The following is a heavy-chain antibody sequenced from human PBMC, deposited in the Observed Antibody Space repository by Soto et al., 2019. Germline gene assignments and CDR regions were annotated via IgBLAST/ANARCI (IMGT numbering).Heavy chain of an antibody. D-gene: IGHD3-9*01. V-gene: IGHV1-18*04. CDR3: ARDYYDILTGYYPMDY. J-gene: IGHJ4*02. CDR1: GYTFTSYG. Sequence: ASVKVSCKASGYTFTSYGISWVRQAPGQGLEWMGWISAYNGNTNYAQKLQGRVTMTTDTSTSTAYMELRSLRSDDTAVYYCARDYYDILTGYYPMDYWGQGTLVTSPQ. CDR2: ISAYNGNT.